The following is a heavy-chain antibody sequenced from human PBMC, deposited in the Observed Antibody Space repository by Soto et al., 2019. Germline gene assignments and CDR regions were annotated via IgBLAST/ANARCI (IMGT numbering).Heavy chain of an antibody. J-gene: IGHJ4*02. D-gene: IGHD3-10*01. CDR2: ISPMFGAA. CDR3: AREVQVHAPAFVY. CDR1: GGTFNTYA. Sequence: QVQLVQSGAEMKKPGSSVKVSCQSSGGTFNTYAMNWVRQAPGQGPEWMGDISPMFGAANYAPKFQGRVTMTADESTCTSYMQLSSLASEDTDLYFCAREVQVHAPAFVYWGQGTLVTVSS. V-gene: IGHV1-69*19.